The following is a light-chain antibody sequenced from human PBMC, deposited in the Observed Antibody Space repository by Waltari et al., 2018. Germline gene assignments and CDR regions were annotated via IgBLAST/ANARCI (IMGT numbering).Light chain of an antibody. CDR1: QSVLYSSNNKNY. CDR3: QQYYNSPLT. Sequence: DIVMNQSPDSLAVSLGERATINCKSRQSVLYSSNNKNYLAWYQQKPGQPPKLIIYWASTRESGVPDRFSGSESGTDFTLTISSLQAEDVAVYYCQQYYNSPLTFGGGTKVEIK. J-gene: IGKJ4*01. V-gene: IGKV4-1*01. CDR2: WAS.